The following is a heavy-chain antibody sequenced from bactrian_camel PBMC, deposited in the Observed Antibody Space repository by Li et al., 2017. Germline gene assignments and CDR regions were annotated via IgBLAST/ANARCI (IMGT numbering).Heavy chain of an antibody. CDR1: QYVYRSYH. V-gene: IGHV3-3*01. CDR2: IDWKNKT. J-gene: IGHJ6*01. CDR3: AADCYPYGGSWYETAFIRGRYKS. D-gene: IGHD6*01. Sequence: HVQLVESGGGSVQAGGSLRLSCTTSQYVYRSYHMGWFRQVPGKEREGLASIDWKNKTTYEGTVERRFTISKDNTKRTLYLQMNGLKPEDTAMYYCAADCYPYGGSWYETAFIRGRYKSWGQGTQVTVS.